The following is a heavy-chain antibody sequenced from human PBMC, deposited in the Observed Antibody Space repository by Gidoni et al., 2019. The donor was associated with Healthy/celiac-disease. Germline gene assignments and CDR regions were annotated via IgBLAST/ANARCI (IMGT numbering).Heavy chain of an antibody. D-gene: IGHD4-17*01. J-gene: IGHJ4*02. CDR2: ISYDGSNK. CDR3: ASPLTPTVLDY. Sequence: QVQLVESGGGVVQPGRSLRLSCAASGFTFSSYGMHWVRQAPGKGLEWVAVISYDGSNKYYADSVKGRFTISRDNSKNTLYLQMNSLRAEDTAVYYCASPLTPTVLDYWGQGTLVTVSS. CDR1: GFTFSSYG. V-gene: IGHV3-30*03.